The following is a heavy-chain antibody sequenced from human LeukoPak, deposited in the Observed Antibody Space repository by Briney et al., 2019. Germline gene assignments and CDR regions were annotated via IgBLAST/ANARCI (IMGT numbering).Heavy chain of an antibody. CDR1: GGSISSYY. D-gene: IGHD6-19*01. V-gene: IGHV4-59*01. CDR3: AREEYSSGSNGMDV. J-gene: IGHJ6*02. Sequence: SETLSLTCTVSGGSISSYYWSWIRQPPGKGLEWIGYIYYSGSTNYNPSLKSRVTISVDTSKNQFSLKLSSVTAADTAVYYCAREEYSSGSNGMDVWGQGTTVTVFS. CDR2: IYYSGST.